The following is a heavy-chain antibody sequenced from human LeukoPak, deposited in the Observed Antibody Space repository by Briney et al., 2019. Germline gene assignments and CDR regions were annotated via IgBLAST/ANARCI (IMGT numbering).Heavy chain of an antibody. D-gene: IGHD6-6*01. CDR3: ARDSSRAGPKPIDY. CDR2: ISRNSGTI. Sequence: PGGSLRLSCAAFGFTFDDFAMSWVRHAPGKGLEWVSVISRNSGTIRYVDSVKGRFTISRDNARDSLYLEMNSLRIEDTALYYCARDSSRAGPKPIDYSGQGTLVTVSS. CDR1: GFTFDDFA. V-gene: IGHV3-9*01. J-gene: IGHJ4*02.